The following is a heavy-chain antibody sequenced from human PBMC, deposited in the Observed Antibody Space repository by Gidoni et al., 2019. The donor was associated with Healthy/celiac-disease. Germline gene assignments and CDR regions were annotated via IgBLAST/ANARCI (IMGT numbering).Heavy chain of an antibody. J-gene: IGHJ4*02. CDR3: ARDGDSGSFDY. D-gene: IGHD3-10*01. CDR1: GGSISSYY. CDR2: IYYSGST. Sequence: QVQLQESGPGLVKPSETLSLTCTVSGGSISSYYWSWIRPPPGTGLEWIGYIYYSGSTNYNPSLKSRVTISVHTSKNQFSLKLSAVTAADTAVYYCARDGDSGSFDYWGQGTLVTVSS. V-gene: IGHV4-59*01.